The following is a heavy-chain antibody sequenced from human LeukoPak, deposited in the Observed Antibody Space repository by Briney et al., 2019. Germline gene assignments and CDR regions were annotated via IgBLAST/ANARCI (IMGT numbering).Heavy chain of an antibody. V-gene: IGHV3-30*02. CDR3: AKNRDSSDYPRDFDF. CDR1: GFTFSSYG. D-gene: IGHD3-22*01. CDR2: IRHDRSYH. Sequence: PGGSLRLSCGAFGFTFSSYGMHWVRQTPGKGLEWVAFIRHDRSYHQYADSVKGRFNVSRDNSKDMVYLQMNSLRTEDTAVYYCAKNRDSSDYPRDFDFWGQGTLVTVSS. J-gene: IGHJ4*02.